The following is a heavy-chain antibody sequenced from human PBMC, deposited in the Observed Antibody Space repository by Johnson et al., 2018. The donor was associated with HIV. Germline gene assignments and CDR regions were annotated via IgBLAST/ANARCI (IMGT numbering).Heavy chain of an antibody. CDR1: GFTFSVYP. CDR2: ISYDGSNK. D-gene: IGHD3-16*01. V-gene: IGHV3-30*14. J-gene: IGHJ3*02. CDR3: ARDLGAIGAFDI. Sequence: VQLVESGGGVVQPGRSLRLSCAASGFTFSVYPMHWVRQAPGKGLEWVAVISYDGSNKYYTDSVKGRFTISRDNSKNTLYLQMNSLRAEDTAVYYCARDLGAIGAFDIWGQGTMVTVSS.